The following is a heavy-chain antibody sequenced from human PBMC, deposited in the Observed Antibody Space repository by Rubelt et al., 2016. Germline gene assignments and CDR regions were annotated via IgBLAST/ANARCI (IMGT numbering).Heavy chain of an antibody. J-gene: IGHJ6*02. CDR1: GFTFSSYA. CDR3: AREGSIAVAGTNGYYGMDV. Sequence: GGSLRLSCAASGFTFSSYAMSWVRQAPGKGLVWVSRINSDGSSTSYADSVKGRFTISRDNAKNTLYLQMNSLRAEDTAVYYCAREGSIAVAGTNGYYGMDVWGQGTTVTVSS. D-gene: IGHD6-19*01. CDR2: INSDGSST. V-gene: IGHV3-74*01.